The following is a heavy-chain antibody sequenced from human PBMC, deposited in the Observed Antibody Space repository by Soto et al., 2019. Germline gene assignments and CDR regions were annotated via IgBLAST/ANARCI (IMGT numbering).Heavy chain of an antibody. CDR3: ATPLSTGDQGLEV. Sequence: SGTLSLTCIVSGGSISSSIYYWGWIRQPPGKGLEWIGSIYSSGTTYYNPSLRSRVTVSVDTSKNQFSLRLTSVTAADTAVYYWATPLSTGDQGLEVRGKGAMVTVSS. D-gene: IGHD2-8*02. V-gene: IGHV4-39*01. J-gene: IGHJ3*01. CDR2: IYSSGTT. CDR1: GGSISSSIYY.